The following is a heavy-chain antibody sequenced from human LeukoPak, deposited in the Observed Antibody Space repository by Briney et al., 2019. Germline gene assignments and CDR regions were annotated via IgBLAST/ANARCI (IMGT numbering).Heavy chain of an antibody. CDR2: IYSGGST. Sequence: PGGSLRLSCAASGFTVSSNYMSWVRQAPGKGLEWVSVIYSGGSTYYADSVKGRFTISRDNSKNTLYLQMNSLRAEDTAVYYCAKGVCSSSFCYYYYGMDVWGQGTTVTVSS. CDR1: GFTVSSNY. CDR3: AKGVCSSSFCYYYYGMDV. J-gene: IGHJ6*02. D-gene: IGHD6-6*01. V-gene: IGHV3-53*01.